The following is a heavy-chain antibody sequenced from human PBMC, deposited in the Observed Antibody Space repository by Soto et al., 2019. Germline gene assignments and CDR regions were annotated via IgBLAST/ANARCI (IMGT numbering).Heavy chain of an antibody. Sequence: SETLSLTCTVSGGSISSYYWSWIRQPPGKGLEWIGYIYYSGSTNYNPSLKSRVTISVDTSKNQFSLKLSSVTAADTAVYYCARDGGEYRRVNGMDVWGQGXTVTVSS. CDR3: ARDGGEYRRVNGMDV. CDR1: GGSISSYY. J-gene: IGHJ6*02. D-gene: IGHD3-16*01. CDR2: IYYSGST. V-gene: IGHV4-59*01.